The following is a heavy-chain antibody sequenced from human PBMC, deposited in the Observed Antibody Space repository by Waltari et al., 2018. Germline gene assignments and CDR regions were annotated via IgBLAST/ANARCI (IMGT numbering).Heavy chain of an antibody. V-gene: IGHV1-3*01. CDR2: INAGNGNT. Sequence: QVQLVQSGAEVKKPGASVKVSCKASGYTFTSYAMHWVRQAPGQRLEWMGWINAGNGNTKYSQKFRGRVTITRDTSASTAYRELSSLRSEDTAVYYCARDLVGYDILTGYYLYWYFDLWGRGTLVTVSS. CDR3: ARDLVGYDILTGYYLYWYFDL. CDR1: GYTFTSYA. D-gene: IGHD3-9*01. J-gene: IGHJ2*01.